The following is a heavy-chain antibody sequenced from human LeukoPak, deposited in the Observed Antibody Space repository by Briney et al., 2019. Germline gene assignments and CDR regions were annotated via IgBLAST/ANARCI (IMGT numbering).Heavy chain of an antibody. V-gene: IGHV3-30*01. CDR3: ARGVSSGAGFYYFDY. J-gene: IGHJ4*02. Sequence: SVKGRFTISRDNSNNMLYLQMNTVTPEDTAVYYCARGVSSGAGFYYFDYWGQGTLVTVSS. D-gene: IGHD6-19*01.